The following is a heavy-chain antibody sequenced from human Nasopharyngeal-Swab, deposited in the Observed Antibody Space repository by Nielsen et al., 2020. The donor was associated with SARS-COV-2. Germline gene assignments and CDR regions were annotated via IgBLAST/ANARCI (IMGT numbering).Heavy chain of an antibody. CDR3: ARVLGEQWLVNYYYYMDV. D-gene: IGHD6-19*01. CDR2: IYYSGST. V-gene: IGHV4-30-4*01. Sequence: WIRQPPGKGLEWIGYIYYSGSTYYNPSRKSRVTISVDTSKNQFSLKLSSVTAADTAVYYCARVLGEQWLVNYYYYMDVWGKGTTVTVSS. J-gene: IGHJ6*03.